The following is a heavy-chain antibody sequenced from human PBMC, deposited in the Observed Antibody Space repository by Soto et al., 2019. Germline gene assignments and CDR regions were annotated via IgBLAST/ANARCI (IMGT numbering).Heavy chain of an antibody. D-gene: IGHD3-9*01. J-gene: IGHJ4*02. CDR2: IIPIFGTA. Sequence: ASVMVSCKASGGTFSSYAISWVRQAPGRGLEWMGGIIPIFGTANYAQKFQGRVTITADKSTSTAYMELSSLRSEDTAVYYCARLQSSFMNYDILTGYKTDTEDYYFDYWGQGTLVTVSS. CDR3: ARLQSSFMNYDILTGYKTDTEDYYFDY. CDR1: GGTFSSYA. V-gene: IGHV1-69*06.